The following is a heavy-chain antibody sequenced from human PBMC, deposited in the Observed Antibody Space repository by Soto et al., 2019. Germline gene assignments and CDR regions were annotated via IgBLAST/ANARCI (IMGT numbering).Heavy chain of an antibody. CDR2: MNPNSGNT. CDR3: ARGCETMNWNYRPYYYYYYMDV. CDR1: GYTFTSYD. J-gene: IGHJ6*03. D-gene: IGHD1-7*01. Sequence: GASVKVSCKASGYTFTSYDINWVRQATGQGLEWMGWMNPNSGNTCYAQKFQGRVTMTRNTSISTAYMELSSLRSEDTAVYYCARGCETMNWNYRPYYYYYYMDVWGKGTTVTVSS. V-gene: IGHV1-8*01.